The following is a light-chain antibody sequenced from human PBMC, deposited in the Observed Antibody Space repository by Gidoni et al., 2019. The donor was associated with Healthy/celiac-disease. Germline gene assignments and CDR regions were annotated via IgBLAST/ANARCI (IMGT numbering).Light chain of an antibody. V-gene: IGKV1-33*01. J-gene: IGKJ5*01. CDR3: QQYDNLPT. CDR1: QDISNY. CDR2: DAS. Sequence: DIQMTQSPSSLSASVGDRVTITCQASQDISNYLNWYQQKPGKAPKLLIYDASNLETGVPSSFSGSGSGTDFTFTISSLQPEDIATYYCQQYDNLPTFGQXTRLEIK.